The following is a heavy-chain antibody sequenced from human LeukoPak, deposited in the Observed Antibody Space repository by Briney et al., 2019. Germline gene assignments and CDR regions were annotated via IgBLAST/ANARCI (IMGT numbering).Heavy chain of an antibody. J-gene: IGHJ5*02. CDR2: INPSGGST. Sequence: ASVKVSCKASGYTFTSYYMHWVRQAPGQGLEWMGIINPSGGSTSYAQKFQGRVTMTRDTSTSTVYMELSSLRSEDTAVYYCARDRRRITMVRGVIFWFDPWGQGTLVTVSS. D-gene: IGHD3-10*01. V-gene: IGHV1-46*01. CDR1: GYTFTSYY. CDR3: ARDRRRITMVRGVIFWFDP.